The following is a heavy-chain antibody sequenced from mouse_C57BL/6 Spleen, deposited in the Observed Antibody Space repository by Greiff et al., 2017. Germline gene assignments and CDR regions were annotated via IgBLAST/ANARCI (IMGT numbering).Heavy chain of an antibody. Sequence: VQVVESGPELVKPGASVKISCKASGYAFSSSWMNWVKQRPGKGLEWIGRIYPGDGDTNYNGKFKGKATLTADKSSSTAYMRLSSLTSEDSAVYFGASGPRRRGGALDDWGQGTSVTVSS. V-gene: IGHV1-82*01. CDR2: IYPGDGDT. D-gene: IGHD3-1*01. CDR1: GYAFSSSW. J-gene: IGHJ4*01. CDR3: ASGPRRRGGALDD.